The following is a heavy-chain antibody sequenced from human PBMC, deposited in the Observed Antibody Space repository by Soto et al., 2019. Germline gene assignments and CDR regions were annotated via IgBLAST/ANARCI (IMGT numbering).Heavy chain of an antibody. J-gene: IGHJ6*02. D-gene: IGHD3-10*01. CDR2: IYSGGTT. V-gene: IGHV3-53*01. CDR3: AKQTRGYYYAMDV. CDR1: GFTVRSHF. Sequence: EEQLVESGGGLIQIGGSLRLSCAVSGFTVRSHFISWVRQAPGTGLEWVSVIYSGGTTYFADSVKGRFDISRDNSKNTVYLQTNSLRAEDTAVYYCAKQTRGYYYAMDVWGQGTTVTVSS.